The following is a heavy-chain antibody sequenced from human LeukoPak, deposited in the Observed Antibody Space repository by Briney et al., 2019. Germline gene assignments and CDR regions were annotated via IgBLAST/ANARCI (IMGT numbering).Heavy chain of an antibody. D-gene: IGHD6-6*01. J-gene: IGHJ4*02. V-gene: IGHV1-2*02. CDR1: GYTFTGHY. CDR2: INPTGGT. Sequence: GASVTLSFTSSGYTFTGHYMNWVRLSPGQGLEWMGWINPTGGTTYATKFQARVTMTRDTSINTAYRELSGLRSDDTAVYYCARDLGWSSSHWGQGTLVTVSS. CDR3: ARDLGWSSSH.